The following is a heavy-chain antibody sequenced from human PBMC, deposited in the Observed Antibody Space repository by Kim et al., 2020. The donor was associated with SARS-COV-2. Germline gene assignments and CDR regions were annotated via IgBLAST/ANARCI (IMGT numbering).Heavy chain of an antibody. J-gene: IGHJ4*02. Sequence: GGSLRLSCAASGFTFSSYGMHWVRQAPGKGLEWVAVIWYDGSNKYYADSVKGRFTISRDNSKNTLYLQMNSLRAEDTAVYYCERDEHSSGWYIDYWGQGTLVTVSS. V-gene: IGHV3-33*08. D-gene: IGHD6-19*01. CDR1: GFTFSSYG. CDR2: IWYDGSNK. CDR3: ERDEHSSGWYIDY.